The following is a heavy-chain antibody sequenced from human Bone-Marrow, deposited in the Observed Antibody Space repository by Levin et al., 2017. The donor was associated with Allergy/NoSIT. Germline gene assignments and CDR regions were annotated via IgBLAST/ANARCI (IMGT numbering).Heavy chain of an antibody. V-gene: IGHV4-30-2*01. CDR2: IYQSGST. CDR3: ARGRVATINPFDY. D-gene: IGHD5-12*01. CDR1: GGSISSSPYS. J-gene: IGHJ4*02. Sequence: SQTLSLTCAVSGGSISSSPYSWRWIRQPPGKGLEWIGYIYQSGSTHYNPSFKNRVTISLGNSENQFSLEMTSVTAADTAVYFCARGRVATINPFDYWGQGTLVTVSS.